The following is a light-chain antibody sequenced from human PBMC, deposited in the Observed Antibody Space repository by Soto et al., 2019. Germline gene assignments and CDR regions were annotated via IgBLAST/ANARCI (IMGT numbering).Light chain of an antibody. J-gene: IGKJ1*01. CDR3: QQYNGYSTWT. V-gene: IGKV1-5*01. Sequence: DIHFTQSPSTLSASVGERVTITLRSSQSVSIWLAWYRQKPGKAPEVLVWDASSLQRGVPSRFSGSGSGTEFTLTISSLQPDDFATYYCQQYNGYSTWTFSQGTKVEIK. CDR2: DAS. CDR1: QSVSIW.